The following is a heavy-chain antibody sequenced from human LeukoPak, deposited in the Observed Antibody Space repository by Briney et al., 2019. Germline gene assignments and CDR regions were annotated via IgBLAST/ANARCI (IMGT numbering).Heavy chain of an antibody. Sequence: GGSLRLSCAASGFTFSSYWMSWVRQAPGKGLEWVANIKQDGSDKYYVDSVKGRFTISRDNAKNSLYLQMNSLRAEDTAVYYCARDSYFCPMDVWGQETTVTVSS. CDR1: GFTFSSYW. V-gene: IGHV3-7*04. D-gene: IGHD3-3*01. CDR3: ARDSYFCPMDV. J-gene: IGHJ6*02. CDR2: IKQDGSDK.